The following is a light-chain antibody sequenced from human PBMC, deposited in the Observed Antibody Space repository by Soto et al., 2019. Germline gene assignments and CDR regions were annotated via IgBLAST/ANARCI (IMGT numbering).Light chain of an antibody. J-gene: IGKJ5*01. CDR3: QQRSNWPPIT. Sequence: VLTQSPATLSLSPGERATLSCRASQSVSSYVAWYQQKPGQAPRLLIYDASNRATGIPARFSGSGSGTDFTLTISSLEPEDFAVYYCQQRSNWPPITFGQGTRLGIK. CDR1: QSVSSY. CDR2: DAS. V-gene: IGKV3-11*01.